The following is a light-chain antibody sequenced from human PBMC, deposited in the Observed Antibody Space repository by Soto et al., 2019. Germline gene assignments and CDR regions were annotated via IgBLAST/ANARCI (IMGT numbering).Light chain of an antibody. CDR2: EVT. Sequence: QSALTQPASVSGSPGQSITISCTGTSSDVGGYNYVSWYQQHPGKAPKPMIYEVTNRPSGISNRFSGSKSGNTASLTISGLQVDDEADYYCSSYTTTNTYVFGTGTKVTVL. V-gene: IGLV2-14*01. CDR3: SSYTTTNTYV. J-gene: IGLJ1*01. CDR1: SSDVGGYNY.